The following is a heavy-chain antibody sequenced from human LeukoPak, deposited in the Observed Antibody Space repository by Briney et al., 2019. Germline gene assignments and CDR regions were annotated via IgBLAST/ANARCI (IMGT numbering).Heavy chain of an antibody. CDR2: ISDSSAYI. V-gene: IGHV3-21*04. CDR3: AKDLFYDAAN. Sequence: GGSLRLSCAASGFTFSSYCMNWVRQAPGKGLEWVSSISDSSAYIYYADSVKGRFTISRDNSKNTLYLQMNSLRAEDTAVYYCAKDLFYDAANWGQGTLVTVSS. J-gene: IGHJ4*02. CDR1: GFTFSSYC. D-gene: IGHD3-3*01.